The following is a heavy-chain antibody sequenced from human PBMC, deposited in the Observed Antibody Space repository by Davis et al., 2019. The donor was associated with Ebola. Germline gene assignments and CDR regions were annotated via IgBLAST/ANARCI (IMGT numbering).Heavy chain of an antibody. CDR2: IYSGGST. CDR3: VRDFFEFSSSSFSDS. V-gene: IGHV3-53*05. CDR1: GFTVSSNY. Sequence: GGSLRLSCAASGFTVSSNYMSWVRQAPGKGLEWVSVIYSGGSTYYADSVKGRFTISRDNSKNTLYLQMGRLRSDDTAMYYCVRDFFEFSSSSFSDSWGQGTLVTVSS. J-gene: IGHJ4*02. D-gene: IGHD6-6*01.